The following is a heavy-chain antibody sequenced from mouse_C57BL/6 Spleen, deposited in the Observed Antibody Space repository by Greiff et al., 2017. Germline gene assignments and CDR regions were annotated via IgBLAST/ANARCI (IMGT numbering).Heavy chain of an antibody. CDR1: GFTFTDYY. V-gene: IGHV7-3*01. CDR2: IRNKANGYTT. J-gene: IGHJ4*01. Sequence: EVQVVESGGGLVQPGGSLSLSCAASGFTFTDYYMSWVRQPPGKALEWLGFIRNKANGYTTEYSASVKGRFTISRDNSQSILYLQMNALRAEDSATYYCARSSYSDRLYYYAMDYWGQGTSVTVSS. CDR3: ARSSYSDRLYYYAMDY. D-gene: IGHD2-12*01.